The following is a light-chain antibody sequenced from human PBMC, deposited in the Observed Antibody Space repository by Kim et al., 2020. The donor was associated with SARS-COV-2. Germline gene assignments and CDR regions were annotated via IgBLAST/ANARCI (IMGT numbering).Light chain of an antibody. CDR2: DVS. CDR1: SSDVGGYDL. V-gene: IGLV2-14*03. Sequence: QSALTQPASVSGSPVQSITISCTGTSSDVGGYDLVFWYQQHPGEAPKLMIYDVSNRPSGVSNRFSGSKSGNTASLTISGLQAEDEADYYCSSYTSSKTRVFGTGTKVTVL. J-gene: IGLJ1*01. CDR3: SSYTSSKTRV.